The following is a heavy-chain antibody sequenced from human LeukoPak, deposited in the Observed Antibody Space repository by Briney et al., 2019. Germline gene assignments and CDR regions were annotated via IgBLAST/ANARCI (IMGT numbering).Heavy chain of an antibody. V-gene: IGHV1-8*01. CDR1: GYTFTSYD. CDR2: MNPNSGNT. D-gene: IGHD2-15*01. Sequence: ASVKVSCKASGYTFTSYDINWVRQATGQGPEWMGWMNPNSGNTGYAQKFQGRVTMTRNTSISTAYMELSSLRSEDTAVYYCARAPIGRYCSGGSCYLNLYYFDYWGQGTLVTVSS. J-gene: IGHJ4*02. CDR3: ARAPIGRYCSGGSCYLNLYYFDY.